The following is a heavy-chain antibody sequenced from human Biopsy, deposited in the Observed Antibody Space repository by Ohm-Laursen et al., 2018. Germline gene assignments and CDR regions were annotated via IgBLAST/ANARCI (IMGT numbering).Heavy chain of an antibody. Sequence: SETLSLTCTVSGGSFTGHYWSWIRQPPGKGLEWIGHISYTGYTSYNASLKSRVTISVDTSRNHFSLRLSSLTAADTAVYYCAIGSNDFGGLYFPRWGQGTLLTVSS. J-gene: IGHJ4*02. V-gene: IGHV4-59*11. CDR1: GGSFTGHY. D-gene: IGHD4-23*01. CDR3: AIGSNDFGGLYFPR. CDR2: ISYTGYT.